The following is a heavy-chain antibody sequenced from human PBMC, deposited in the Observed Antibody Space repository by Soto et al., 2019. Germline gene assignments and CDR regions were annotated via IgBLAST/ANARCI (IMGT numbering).Heavy chain of an antibody. CDR2: ISYDGSNK. V-gene: IGHV3-30-3*01. J-gene: IGHJ5*02. Sequence: GGSLRLSCAASGFTFSSYAMHWVRQAPGKGLEWVAVISYDGSNKYYADSVKGRFTISRDNSKNTLYLQMNSLRAEGTAVYYCAREAYYDSSGYYSGFDPWGQGTLVTVSS. D-gene: IGHD3-22*01. CDR1: GFTFSSYA. CDR3: AREAYYDSSGYYSGFDP.